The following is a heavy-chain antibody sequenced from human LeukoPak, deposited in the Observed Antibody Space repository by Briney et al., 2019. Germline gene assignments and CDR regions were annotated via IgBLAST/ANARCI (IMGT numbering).Heavy chain of an antibody. CDR3: GKSWGYGLIDY. Sequence: SETLSLTCTVCGASISGSGYYWGWIRQPPGKGLEWIGSIYSSGSTYYNASLQSLVTISIETSKNQISLRLNSVTAADTAMYYCGKSWGYGLIDYWGQGTLVTVSS. J-gene: IGHJ4*02. D-gene: IGHD5-12*01. CDR2: IYSSGST. CDR1: GASISGSGYY. V-gene: IGHV4-39*01.